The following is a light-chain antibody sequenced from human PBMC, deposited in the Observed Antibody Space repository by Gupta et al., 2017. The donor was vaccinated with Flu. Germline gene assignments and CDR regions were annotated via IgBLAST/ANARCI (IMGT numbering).Light chain of an antibody. Sequence: QSVLTQPPSVSVPHRQRVTLSCSASSSNIGNNDVNWYQHHPGKAPTLLIYYDDLLPSRVADRFSGSKSGTAASLSISRLQPEAEADYYCAAWDYSRNGWVFGGGTKLTVL. CDR1: SSNIGNND. V-gene: IGLV1-36*01. J-gene: IGLJ3*02. CDR2: YDD. CDR3: AAWDYSRNGWV.